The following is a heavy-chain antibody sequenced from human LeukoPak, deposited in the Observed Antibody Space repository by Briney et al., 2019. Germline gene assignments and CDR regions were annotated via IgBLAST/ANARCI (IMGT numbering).Heavy chain of an antibody. CDR3: AREYCGGDCIGY. D-gene: IGHD2-21*01. Sequence: GGSLRLSCAASGFTFSSYAVHWVRQAPGKGLEWVAVISYDGSNKYYADSVKGRFTISRDNSKNTLYLQMNSLRAEDTAVYYCAREYCGGDCIGYWGQGTLVTVSS. CDR1: GFTFSSYA. J-gene: IGHJ4*02. CDR2: ISYDGSNK. V-gene: IGHV3-30-3*01.